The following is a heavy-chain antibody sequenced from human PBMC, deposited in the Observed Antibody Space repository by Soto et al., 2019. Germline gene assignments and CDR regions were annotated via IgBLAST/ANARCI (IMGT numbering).Heavy chain of an antibody. CDR3: ARDHSSGYYYTGHDY. CDR2: INANNGNT. Sequence: QVQLVQSGAEVKKPGASVKVSCKASGYTFTSYGISWVRQAPGQGLEWMGWINANNGNTDSAQKFQGRVTMTTDTSTTTAYMELRSLRSDDTAVYYCARDHSSGYYYTGHDYWGQGTLVTVSS. D-gene: IGHD3-22*01. V-gene: IGHV1-18*01. CDR1: GYTFTSYG. J-gene: IGHJ4*02.